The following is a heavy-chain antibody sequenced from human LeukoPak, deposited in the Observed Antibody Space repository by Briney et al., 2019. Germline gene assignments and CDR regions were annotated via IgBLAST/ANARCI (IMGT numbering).Heavy chain of an antibody. CDR3: ARGVAARHYYYYYMDV. CDR1: GGSISSYY. J-gene: IGHJ6*03. CDR2: IYYSGST. V-gene: IGHV4-59*01. Sequence: SSETLSLTCTVSGGSISSYYWSWIRQPPGKGLEWIGYIYYSGSTDYNPSLKSRVTISVDTSKNQFSLKLSSVTAADTAVYYCARGVAARHYYYYYMDVWGKGTTVTVSS. D-gene: IGHD6-6*01.